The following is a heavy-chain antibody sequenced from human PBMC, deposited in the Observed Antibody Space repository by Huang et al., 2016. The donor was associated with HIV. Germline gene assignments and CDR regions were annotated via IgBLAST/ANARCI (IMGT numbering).Heavy chain of an antibody. CDR1: GFSISSYW. J-gene: IGHJ4*02. V-gene: IGHV3-74*01. CDR2: INRDGRST. D-gene: IGHD3-22*01. CDR3: ARDPRIQSWLNFFDY. Sequence: EVQLVESGGGLVQPGGSLRLSCAASGFSISSYWMHWVRQAPGKGLVGVSRINRDGRSTSDADSVKGRFTISRDNAKNTLYLQMNSLRAEDTAVYYCARDPRIQSWLNFFDYWGQGTLVSVSS.